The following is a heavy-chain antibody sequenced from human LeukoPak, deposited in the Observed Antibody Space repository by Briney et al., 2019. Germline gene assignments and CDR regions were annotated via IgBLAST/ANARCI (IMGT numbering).Heavy chain of an antibody. Sequence: GGSLRLSCTASGFTFGDYAMSWVRQAPGKGLEWVGFIRSKAYGGTTEYAASVKGRFTISRDDSKSIAYLQMNSLKTEDTAVYYCTRAAMVREDYWGQGTLVTVSS. V-gene: IGHV3-49*04. CDR2: IRSKAYGGTT. CDR1: GFTFGDYA. J-gene: IGHJ4*02. D-gene: IGHD3-10*01. CDR3: TRAAMVREDY.